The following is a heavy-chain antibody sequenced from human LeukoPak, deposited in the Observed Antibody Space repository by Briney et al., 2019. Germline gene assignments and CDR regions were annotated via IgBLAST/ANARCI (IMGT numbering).Heavy chain of an antibody. D-gene: IGHD2-21*01. CDR3: AATSRVVVSFDY. CDR1: GGSISSGGYY. CDR2: IYYSGST. Sequence: SETLSLTCTVSGGSISSGGYYWSWIRQHPGKGLEWIGYIYYSGSTYYNPSLKSRVTISVDTSKNQFSLKLSSVTAAATAVYYCAATSRVVVSFDYWGQGTLVTGSS. J-gene: IGHJ4*01. V-gene: IGHV4-31*03.